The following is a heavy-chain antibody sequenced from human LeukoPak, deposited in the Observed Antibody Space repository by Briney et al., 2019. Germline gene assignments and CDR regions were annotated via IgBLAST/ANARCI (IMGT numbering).Heavy chain of an antibody. CDR1: GGSISSGGYS. CDR2: IYHSGST. Sequence: SETLSLTCAVSGGSISSGGYSWSWIRQPPGKGLEWIGYIYHSGSTYYNPSLKSRVTISVDRSKNQFSLKLSSVTAADTAAYYCARVPSMVRGGTYYYYGMDVWGQGTTVTVSS. CDR3: ARVPSMVRGGTYYYYGMDV. J-gene: IGHJ6*02. D-gene: IGHD3-10*01. V-gene: IGHV4-30-2*01.